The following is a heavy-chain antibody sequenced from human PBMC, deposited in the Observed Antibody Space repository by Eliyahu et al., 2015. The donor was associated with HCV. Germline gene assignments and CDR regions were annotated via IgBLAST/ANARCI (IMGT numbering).Heavy chain of an antibody. J-gene: IGHJ6*02. CDR1: AGSISSGGYF. V-gene: IGHV4-31*11. Sequence: QVQLQESGPGLVKPSQTLSLTCVVSAGSISSGGYFWTWIRXHPGRGLEWIVYSYSSGEAYYHPSLESRVKISIDMSKNQFSLDVNSVTAADTAVYYCAAAPLPSRDNNYYHYYTLNVWGLGTTVTVSS. CDR2: SYSSGEA. D-gene: IGHD1-1*01. CDR3: AAAPLPSRDNNYYHYYTLNV.